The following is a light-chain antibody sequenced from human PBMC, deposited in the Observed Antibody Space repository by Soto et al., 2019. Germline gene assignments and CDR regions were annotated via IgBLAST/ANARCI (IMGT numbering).Light chain of an antibody. CDR3: QQSFSTVFT. Sequence: DIPMTQSPSSLSASVGDRVTITCRASQSVSIYLNWYQQKPGKAPKLLIYAASNFQSGVPSRFSGTGSATDFTLTISSLQPEDFPTYYCQQSFSTVFTFGPGTKVEIK. CDR1: QSVSIY. V-gene: IGKV1-39*01. J-gene: IGKJ3*01. CDR2: AAS.